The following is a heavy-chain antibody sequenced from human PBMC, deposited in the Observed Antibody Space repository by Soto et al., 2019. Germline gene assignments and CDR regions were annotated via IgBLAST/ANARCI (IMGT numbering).Heavy chain of an antibody. V-gene: IGHV3-23*01. D-gene: IGHD2-15*01. CDR3: ARCDIVVPPAYYVDL. CDR2: VSGSGGAT. Sequence: EVQLLESGGGLVQPGGSLRLSCVASGFTFSSYAMRWVRQAPGKGLEWVSLVSGSGGATYYADSVKGRFTISKDNFKNTVYLQMNSLGAEDTAIYCCARCDIVVPPAYYVDLWGKGTTAIVS. CDR1: GFTFSSYA. J-gene: IGHJ6*03.